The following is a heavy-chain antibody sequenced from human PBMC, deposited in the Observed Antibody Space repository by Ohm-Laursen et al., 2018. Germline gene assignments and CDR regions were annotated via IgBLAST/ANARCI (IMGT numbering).Heavy chain of an antibody. CDR2: ISSSGGHT. J-gene: IGHJ4*02. Sequence: LSLTCAASGFTFRIYTMSWVRQAPGKGLEWVAAISSSGGHTYYADSVTGRVSISRDNSKNTVSLQMDRLRDDDTAVYYCAKLGDDSAYGGYWGQGTLVTVSS. CDR1: GFTFRIYT. CDR3: AKLGDDSAYGGY. D-gene: IGHD5-12*01. V-gene: IGHV3-23*01.